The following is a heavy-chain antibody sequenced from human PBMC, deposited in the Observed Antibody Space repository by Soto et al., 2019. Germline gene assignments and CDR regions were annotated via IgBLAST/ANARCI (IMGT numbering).Heavy chain of an antibody. J-gene: IGHJ4*02. D-gene: IGHD3-10*01. CDR3: AKDKVKGYYRSGSYPDY. CDR2: ISGSGGST. Sequence: PGGSLRLSCAASGFTFSSYAMSWVRQAPGKGLEWVSAISGSGGSTYYADSVKGRFTISRDNSKNTLYLQMNSLRAEDTAVYYCAKDKVKGYYRSGSYPDYWGQGTLVTVSS. V-gene: IGHV3-23*01. CDR1: GFTFSSYA.